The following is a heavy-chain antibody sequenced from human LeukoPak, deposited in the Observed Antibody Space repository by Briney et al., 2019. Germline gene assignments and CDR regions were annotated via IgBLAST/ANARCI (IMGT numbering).Heavy chain of an antibody. D-gene: IGHD3-3*01. Sequence: SETLSLTCTVSGSSISSSSYYWGWIRQPPGKGLEWIGEIYHSGSTNYNPSLKSRVTMSVDKSKNQFSLRLSSVTAADTAVYYCAREGFLVVLFDYWGQGTLVTVSS. CDR2: IYHSGST. V-gene: IGHV4-39*07. J-gene: IGHJ4*02. CDR3: AREGFLVVLFDY. CDR1: GSSISSSSYY.